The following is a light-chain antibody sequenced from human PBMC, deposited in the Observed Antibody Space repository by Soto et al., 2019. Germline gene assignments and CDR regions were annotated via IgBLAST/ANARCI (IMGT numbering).Light chain of an antibody. V-gene: IGKV2-30*01. Sequence: EVVMTQSPLTLPATLGRPASISCSSSQSLVYSDGDTYFSWFQQRPGRSPRRLIYKVYNRDSGVTARFSGSGSGTDFALKISRVEAEDVGVYYYMQGTHWPITFGPGTRLEIK. CDR3: MQGTHWPIT. J-gene: IGKJ5*01. CDR2: KVY. CDR1: QSLVYSDGDTY.